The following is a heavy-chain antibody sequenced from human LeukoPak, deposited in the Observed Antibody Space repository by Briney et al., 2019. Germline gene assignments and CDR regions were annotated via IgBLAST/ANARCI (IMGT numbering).Heavy chain of an antibody. CDR2: INPNTGDT. CDR1: GYTFTGYY. CDR3: ARTLYIASAPGGFDY. V-gene: IGHV1-2*02. J-gene: IGHJ4*02. D-gene: IGHD3-16*01. Sequence: GASVKVSCKASGYTFTGYYIHWVRQAPGQGLEWMGWINPNTGDTNYAQKFQGRVTMTRDTSISTAYMELTRLRSDDTAVYYCARTLYIASAPGGFDYWGQGTLVTVSS.